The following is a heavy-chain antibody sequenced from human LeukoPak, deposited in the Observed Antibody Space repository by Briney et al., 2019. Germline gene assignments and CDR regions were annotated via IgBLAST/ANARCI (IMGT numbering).Heavy chain of an antibody. D-gene: IGHD2-15*01. CDR3: ASATLRCSGGSCYEMDA. CDR2: IIPIFGTA. J-gene: IGHJ6*04. V-gene: IGHV1-69*06. CDR1: GGAFSSYV. Sequence: GASVKVSCKASGGAFSSYVISWVRQAPGQGLEWMGGIIPIFGTADYAQKFQGRLTITADKSTSTAYMELSSLRSEDTAIYYCASATLRCSGGSCYEMDAWGKGTTVTVSS.